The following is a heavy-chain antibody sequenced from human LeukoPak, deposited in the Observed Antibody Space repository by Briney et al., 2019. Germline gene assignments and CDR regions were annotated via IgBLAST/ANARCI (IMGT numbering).Heavy chain of an antibody. CDR2: ISSSGSTI. Sequence: GGSLRLSCAASGFTFSSYEMNWVRQAPGKGLEWVSYISSSGSTIYYADSVKGRFTISRDNAKNSLYLQMNSLRAEDTAVYYCARVRSYGSRDAFDIWGQGTMVTVSS. V-gene: IGHV3-48*03. CDR1: GFTFSSYE. D-gene: IGHD5-18*01. CDR3: ARVRSYGSRDAFDI. J-gene: IGHJ3*02.